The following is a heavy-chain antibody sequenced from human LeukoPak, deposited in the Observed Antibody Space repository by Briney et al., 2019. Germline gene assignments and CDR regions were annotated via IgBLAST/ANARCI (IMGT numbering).Heavy chain of an antibody. CDR3: ARDMSPPGVLVTSDYGMDV. CDR1: GYTFSNFG. V-gene: IGHV1-69*04. CDR2: IIPLVDVA. D-gene: IGHD2-8*02. Sequence: SVKVSCKASGYTFSNFGISWVRQAPGQGLEWMGTIIPLVDVANYAQRFQGKVTITADRFTSTAYMELTSLTSDDTAVYYCARDMSPPGVLVTSDYGMDVWGRGTTVIVSS. J-gene: IGHJ6*02.